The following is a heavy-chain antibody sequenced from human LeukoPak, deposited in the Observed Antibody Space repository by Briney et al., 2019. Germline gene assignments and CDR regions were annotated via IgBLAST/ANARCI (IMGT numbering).Heavy chain of an antibody. V-gene: IGHV1-46*01. J-gene: IGHJ5*02. D-gene: IGHD3-22*01. CDR1: GYTFTSYY. Sequence: GASVKVSCKASGYTFTSYYMHWVRQAPGQGLEWMGIINPSGGSTSYAQKFQGRVTMTRDTSTSTVYMELSSLRSEDTAVYYCARDSRIYDSSGYYYGFARFDPWGQGTLVTVSS. CDR3: ARDSRIYDSSGYYYGFARFDP. CDR2: INPSGGST.